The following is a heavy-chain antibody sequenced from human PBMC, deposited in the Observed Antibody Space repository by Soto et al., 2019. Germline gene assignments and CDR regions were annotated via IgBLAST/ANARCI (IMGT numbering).Heavy chain of an antibody. J-gene: IGHJ6*02. CDR2: IYHSGST. D-gene: IGHD3-10*01. V-gene: IGHV4-38-2*02. CDR3: ARDYYGSGIYTAGYYYGMDV. CDR1: GYSISSGYY. Sequence: SETLSLTCTVSGYSISSGYYWGWIRQPPGKGLEWIGSIYHSGSTDYNPSLKSRVTISVDTSKNQFSLKLSFVTAADTAVYYCARDYYGSGIYTAGYYYGMDVWGQGTTVTVSS.